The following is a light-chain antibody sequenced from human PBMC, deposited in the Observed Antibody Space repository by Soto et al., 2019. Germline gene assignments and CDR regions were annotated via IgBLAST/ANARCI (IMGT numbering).Light chain of an antibody. V-gene: IGLV1-51*01. CDR2: DNN. CDR1: SSNIGNNY. Sequence: QSVLTQPPSVSAAPGQKVTLSCSGSSSNIGNNYVSWYQQLPGTAPKLLIYDNNKRPSGIPDRFSGSKSGTSATLGITGLQTGDEADYYCGTWDSSLSVGGVVFGGGTKLTVL. CDR3: GTWDSSLSVGGVV. J-gene: IGLJ2*01.